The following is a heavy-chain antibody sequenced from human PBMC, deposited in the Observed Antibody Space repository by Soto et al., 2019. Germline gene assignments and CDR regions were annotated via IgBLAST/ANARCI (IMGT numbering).Heavy chain of an antibody. CDR3: ARDQFAGYCSGGSCYDYYYMDV. J-gene: IGHJ6*03. Sequence: SETLSLTCTVSGGSISSYYWSWIRQPPGKGLEWIGYIYYSGSTNYNPSLKSRVTISVDTSKNQFSLKLSSVTAADTAVYYCARDQFAGYCSGGSCYDYYYMDVWGKGTTVTVSS. CDR2: IYYSGST. V-gene: IGHV4-59*01. CDR1: GGSISSYY. D-gene: IGHD2-15*01.